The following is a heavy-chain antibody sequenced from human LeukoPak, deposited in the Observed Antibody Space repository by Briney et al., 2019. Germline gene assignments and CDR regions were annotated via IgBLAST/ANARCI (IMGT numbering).Heavy chain of an antibody. J-gene: IGHJ4*02. Sequence: SETLSLTCAVYGGSFSGYYWSWIRQPPGKGLEWIGEINHSGSTNYNPSLKSRVTISVDTSKNQFSLKLSSVTAADTAVYYCASSYGGNSGYWGQGTLFTVSS. D-gene: IGHD4-23*01. CDR1: GGSFSGYY. CDR2: INHSGST. CDR3: ASSYGGNSGY. V-gene: IGHV4-34*01.